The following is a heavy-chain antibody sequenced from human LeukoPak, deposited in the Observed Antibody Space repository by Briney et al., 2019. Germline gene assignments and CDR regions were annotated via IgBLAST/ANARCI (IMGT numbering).Heavy chain of an antibody. V-gene: IGHV3-48*03. D-gene: IGHD3-9*01. CDR3: ARIKRYGPRDY. Sequence: GGSLRLSCAASGFTFSSYEMNWVRQAPGKGLEWVSYISSSGSTIYYADSVKGRFTISRDNANNSLYLQMNSLRAEDTAVYYCARIKRYGPRDYWGQGTLVTVSS. CDR2: ISSSGSTI. CDR1: GFTFSSYE. J-gene: IGHJ4*02.